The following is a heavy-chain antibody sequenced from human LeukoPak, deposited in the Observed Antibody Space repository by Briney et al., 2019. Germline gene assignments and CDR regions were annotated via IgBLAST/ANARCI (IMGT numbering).Heavy chain of an antibody. V-gene: IGHV2-5*01. Sequence: KESGPTLVKPTQTLTLTCTFSGFSLNTARAGVGWIRQPPEKALEWLALIHWNDDKLYRPSLKNRLTIAKDTSRNQVFLTLTDVDPVDTGTYYCAHRLSSWDRTYNWFAPWGQGTLVTVSS. CDR1: GFSLNTARAG. J-gene: IGHJ5*02. CDR3: AHRLSSWDRTYNWFAP. D-gene: IGHD2/OR15-2a*01. CDR2: IHWNDDK.